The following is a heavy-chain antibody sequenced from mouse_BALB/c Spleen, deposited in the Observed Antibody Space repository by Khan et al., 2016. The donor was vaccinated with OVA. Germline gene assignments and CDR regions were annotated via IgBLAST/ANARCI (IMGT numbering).Heavy chain of an antibody. V-gene: IGHV5-4*02. J-gene: IGHJ3*01. CDR2: ISAGGSYT. CDR3: ARGCYGGPCTY. Sequence: EVELVESGGGLVKPGGSLKLSCAASGFTFSDYYMYWVRQTPEKRLEWVATISAGGSYTYYPDSVKGRFTISRDDVKTNLYLQMSSLKSEDTARYYCARGCYGGPCTYGGQGTLVTVSA. D-gene: IGHD1-1*02. CDR1: GFTFSDYY.